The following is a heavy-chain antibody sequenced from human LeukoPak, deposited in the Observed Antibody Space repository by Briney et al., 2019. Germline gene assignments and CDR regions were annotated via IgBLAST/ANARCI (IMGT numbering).Heavy chain of an antibody. CDR3: ARRGGYCSGGSCTGLTYYFDY. D-gene: IGHD2-15*01. CDR2: INHSGST. V-gene: IGHV4-34*01. CDR1: GASFSGYY. J-gene: IGHJ4*02. Sequence: SETLSLTCAVYGASFSGYYWTWIRQPPGKGLEWIGEINHSGSTNYNPSLKSRVTISVDTSKNQFSLKLSSVTAADTAVYYCARRGGYCSGGSCTGLTYYFDYWGQGTLVTVSS.